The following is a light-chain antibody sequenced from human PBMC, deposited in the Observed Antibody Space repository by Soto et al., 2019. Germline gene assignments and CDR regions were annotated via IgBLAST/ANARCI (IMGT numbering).Light chain of an antibody. CDR2: EVN. Sequence: QSALTQPASVSVSPGQPITISCTGTSNDIGDYDYVSWYQQHPGKAPKLLIYEVNNRPSGVSNHFSGSKSGNTASLTISGLQAEDEADYYCSSYPSDRGRVFGTGTKVTVL. J-gene: IGLJ1*01. CDR3: SSYPSDRGRV. CDR1: SNDIGDYDY. V-gene: IGLV2-14*01.